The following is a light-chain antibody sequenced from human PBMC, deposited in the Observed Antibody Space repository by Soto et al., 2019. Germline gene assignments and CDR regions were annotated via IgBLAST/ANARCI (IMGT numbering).Light chain of an antibody. CDR1: SSDVGGYNY. CDR2: DVS. J-gene: IGLJ1*01. CDR3: RSYTSSSTLYV. Sequence: QSALTQPASVSGSPGQSITISCTGTSSDVGGYNYVSWYQQHPGKAPKLMIYDVSNRPSGVSNRFSGSKSGNTASLTISGLQAEDEADYYCRSYTSSSTLYVFGTGTKVTDL. V-gene: IGLV2-14*01.